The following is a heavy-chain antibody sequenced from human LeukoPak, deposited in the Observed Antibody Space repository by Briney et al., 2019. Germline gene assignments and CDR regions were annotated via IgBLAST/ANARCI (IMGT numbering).Heavy chain of an antibody. V-gene: IGHV4-4*07. J-gene: IGHJ5*02. CDR1: GGSIGSYY. Sequence: SETLSLTCNVLGGSIGSYYWSWIRQRAGKGLEWIGRIFHSGSTNYNPSLKSRVIMSVDTSKNQFSLKLTSVTAADTAVYYCARGAWFDPWGLGALVTVSS. CDR2: IFHSGST. CDR3: ARGAWFDP.